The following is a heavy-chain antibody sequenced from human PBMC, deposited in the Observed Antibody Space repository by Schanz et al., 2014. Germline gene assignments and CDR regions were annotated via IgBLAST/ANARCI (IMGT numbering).Heavy chain of an antibody. J-gene: IGHJ4*02. CDR1: GFTVSANY. CDR3: ASPPLSEAGRLLDY. CDR2: IDYAGTT. V-gene: IGHV3-66*01. D-gene: IGHD6-19*01. Sequence: EVQVVESGGGLVQPGGSLRLSCAVSGFTVSANYMIWVRQPPGKGLEWVALIDYAGTTNYADSVKGRMTVSRDTSKNALFLQMSSLRAEDTAVYYCASPPLSEAGRLLDYWGQGILVTVSS.